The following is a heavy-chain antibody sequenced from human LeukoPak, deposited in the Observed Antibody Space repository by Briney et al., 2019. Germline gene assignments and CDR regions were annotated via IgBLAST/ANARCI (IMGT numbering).Heavy chain of an antibody. D-gene: IGHD3-10*01. J-gene: IGHJ5*02. CDR3: ARKRYGPGSYYRHPQDRWFDP. V-gene: IGHV4-34*01. CDR2: INHCGST. Sequence: SETLSLTCAVYGGSFSGYYWSWIRQPPGKGLEWIGEINHCGSTNYNPSLKSRVTISVDTSKKQFSLTLSSVTAADTAVYYCARKRYGPGSYYRHPQDRWFDPWGQGTLVTVSS. CDR1: GGSFSGYY.